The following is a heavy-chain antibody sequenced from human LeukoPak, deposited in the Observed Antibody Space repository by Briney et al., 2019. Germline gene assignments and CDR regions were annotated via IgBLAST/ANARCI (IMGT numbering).Heavy chain of an antibody. CDR2: IEYSGGGGGP. CDR3: ATTRALKEYDY. CDR1: GFTFSSYA. V-gene: IGHV3-23*01. D-gene: IGHD1-1*01. Sequence: GGSLRLSCAASGFTFSSYAMSWVRQAPGKGLEWVSGIEYSGGGGGPYYADSVKGRFTISRDNSKNTLYLQMNSLRAEDTAVYYCATTRALKEYDYWGQGTLVTVSS. J-gene: IGHJ4*02.